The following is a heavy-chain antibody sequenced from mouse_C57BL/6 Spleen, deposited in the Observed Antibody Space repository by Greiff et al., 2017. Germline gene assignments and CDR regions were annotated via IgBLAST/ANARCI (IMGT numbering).Heavy chain of an antibody. D-gene: IGHD1-1*01. J-gene: IGHJ1*03. CDR3: TVITTVVATRHWYFDV. Sequence: EVQLQQSGGGLVQPGGSMKLSCVASGFTFSNYWMNWVRQSPEKGLEWVAQIRLKSDNYATHYAESVKGRFTISRDDSKSSVYLQMNNLRAEDTGIYYCTVITTVVATRHWYFDVWGTGTTVTVSS. V-gene: IGHV6-3*01. CDR1: GFTFSNYW. CDR2: IRLKSDNYAT.